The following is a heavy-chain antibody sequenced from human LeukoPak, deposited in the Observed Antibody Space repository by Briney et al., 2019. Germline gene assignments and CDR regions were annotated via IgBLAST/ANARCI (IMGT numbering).Heavy chain of an antibody. CDR3: ARVSRRGFGVVIIPHWYFDL. CDR2: ISSSSSYI. CDR1: GFTFSSHG. Sequence: KPGGSLRLSCAASGFTFSSHGMNWVRQAPGKGLEWVSSISSSSSYIYYADSVKGRFTISRDNAKNSLYLQMNSLRAEDTAVYYCARVSRRGFGVVIIPHWYFDLWGRGTLVTVSS. V-gene: IGHV3-21*01. D-gene: IGHD3-3*01. J-gene: IGHJ2*01.